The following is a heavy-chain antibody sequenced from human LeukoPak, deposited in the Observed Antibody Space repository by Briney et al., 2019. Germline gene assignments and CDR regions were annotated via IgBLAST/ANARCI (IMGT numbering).Heavy chain of an antibody. D-gene: IGHD3-22*01. Sequence: EASVKVSCKTSGYTFSNCGLSWVRQAPGQGLEWMGWISVYNGNTNYAEKFQGRVIMTTETSTSTAYMELRSLRSDDTAVYYCARDLRTYYYDISGSSLFDYWGQGTLVTVSS. CDR1: GYTFSNCG. CDR3: ARDLRTYYYDISGSSLFDY. J-gene: IGHJ4*02. CDR2: ISVYNGNT. V-gene: IGHV1-18*01.